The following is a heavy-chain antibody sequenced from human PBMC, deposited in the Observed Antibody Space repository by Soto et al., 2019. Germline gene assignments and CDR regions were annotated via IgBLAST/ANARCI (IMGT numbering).Heavy chain of an antibody. V-gene: IGHV1-69*06. CDR2: IIPIFGTA. D-gene: IGHD5-12*01. CDR1: GATFTSYA. J-gene: IGHJ6*02. CDR3: GRGRILVAKIGDYPPHYYYGMDV. Sequence: SVKTSCKASGATFTSYAISRVRQSPGQGLKWMEGIIPIFGTANYAQKFQGRVMITADKSTSTAYMELSSLRSEHTAVYYCGRGRILVAKIGDYPPHYYYGMDVWGQGTTVTVSS.